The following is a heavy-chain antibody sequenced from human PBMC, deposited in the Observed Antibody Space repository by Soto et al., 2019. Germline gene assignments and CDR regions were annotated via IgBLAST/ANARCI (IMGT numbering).Heavy chain of an antibody. CDR3: AKAGIRQFDWPPSYFDS. Sequence: EVQLVNSGGGLVQPGGSLRISCAASGFTFATYAMSWVRQTPEKGLEWVSAISGNSGVTYYADSVKGRFTISRDNSNNTLYLQMIGLRAEDSAIYYCAKAGIRQFDWPPSYFDSWGQGSLVTVSA. V-gene: IGHV3-23*04. CDR1: GFTFATYA. D-gene: IGHD3-9*01. CDR2: ISGNSGVT. J-gene: IGHJ4*02.